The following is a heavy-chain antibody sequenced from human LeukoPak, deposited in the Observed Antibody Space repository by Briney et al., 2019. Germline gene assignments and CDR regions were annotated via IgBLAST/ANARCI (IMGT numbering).Heavy chain of an antibody. CDR1: GGTFSSYA. J-gene: IGHJ6*02. D-gene: IGHD2-21*02. Sequence: SVKVSCKASGGTFSSYAISWVRQAPGQGLEWMGRIIPILGIANYAQKFQGRVTITADKSTSTAYMELSSLRSEDTAVYYCARGGDRLPDYYGMDVWGQGTTVTVSS. CDR2: IIPILGIA. CDR3: ARGGDRLPDYYGMDV. V-gene: IGHV1-69*04.